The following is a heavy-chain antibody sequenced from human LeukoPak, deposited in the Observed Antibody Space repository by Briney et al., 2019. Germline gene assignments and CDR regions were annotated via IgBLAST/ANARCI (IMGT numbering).Heavy chain of an antibody. D-gene: IGHD3-10*01. CDR2: ISYDGSNK. Sequence: PGGSLRLSCEASGFTFSIYGIHWVRQAPGKGLEWVALISYDGSNKYYADSVKGRFTMSRDNSKNTLYVEMNSLRGEDTAVYYCAKSSREWFGAKDYGLDVWGKGTTVTV. V-gene: IGHV3-30*18. CDR1: GFTFSIYG. J-gene: IGHJ6*04. CDR3: AKSSREWFGAKDYGLDV.